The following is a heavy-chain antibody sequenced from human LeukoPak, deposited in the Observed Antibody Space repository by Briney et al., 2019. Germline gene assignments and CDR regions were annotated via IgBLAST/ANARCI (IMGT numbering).Heavy chain of an antibody. CDR2: IYYSGST. J-gene: IGHJ6*03. Sequence: PSETLSLTCTVSGGSISSNYWSWIRQPPGKGLEWIGYIYYSGSTNYNPSLKSRVTISVDTSKNQFSLKLSSVTAADTAVYYCAKLRGGPDYYYYYYMDAWGKRTTVTVSS. CDR1: GGSISSNY. D-gene: IGHD4-23*01. CDR3: AKLRGGPDYYYYYYMDA. V-gene: IGHV4-59*01.